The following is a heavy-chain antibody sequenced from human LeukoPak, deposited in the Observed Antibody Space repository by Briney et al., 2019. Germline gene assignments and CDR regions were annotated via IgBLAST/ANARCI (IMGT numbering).Heavy chain of an antibody. CDR3: AKHPSPVFGGGSYFED. D-gene: IGHD3-16*01. CDR2: ISGSGVNT. Sequence: PGGSLRLSCAASGFTLNNAWLTWVRQAPGEGLEWVSAISGSGVNTDYADSVKGRFTISRDNSKNTLYLQMHSLTAEDTAVYYCAKHPSPVFGGGSYFEDWGQGTLVTVSS. CDR1: GFTLNNAW. J-gene: IGHJ4*02. V-gene: IGHV3-23*01.